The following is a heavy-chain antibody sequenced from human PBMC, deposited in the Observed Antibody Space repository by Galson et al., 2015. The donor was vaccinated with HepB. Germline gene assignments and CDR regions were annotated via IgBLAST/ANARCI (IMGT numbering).Heavy chain of an antibody. CDR2: IISIFGTA. D-gene: IGHD3-10*01. V-gene: IGHV1-69*13. J-gene: IGHJ6*02. CDR1: GGTFSSYA. CDR3: ARDLVSPPYPSGDDYYGMDV. Sequence: SVKVSCKASGGTFSSYAISWVRQAPGQGLEWMGGIISIFGTANYAQKFQGRVTITADESTSTAYMELSSLRSEDTAVYYCARDLVSPPYPSGDDYYGMDVWGQGTTVTVSS.